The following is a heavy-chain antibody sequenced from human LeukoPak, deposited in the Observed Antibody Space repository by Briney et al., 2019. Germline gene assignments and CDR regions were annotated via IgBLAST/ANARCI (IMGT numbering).Heavy chain of an antibody. J-gene: IGHJ2*01. V-gene: IGHV4-39*07. CDR3: ARDRQPLDYYDSSGYPGYFDL. D-gene: IGHD3-22*01. CDR2: IYYSGST. Sequence: SETLSLTCTVSGGSIGSSSYYWGWIRQPPGKGLEWIGSIYYSGSTYYNPSLKSRVTISVDTSKNQFSLKLSSVTAADTAVYYCARDRQPLDYYDSSGYPGYFDLWGRGTLVTVSS. CDR1: GGSIGSSSYY.